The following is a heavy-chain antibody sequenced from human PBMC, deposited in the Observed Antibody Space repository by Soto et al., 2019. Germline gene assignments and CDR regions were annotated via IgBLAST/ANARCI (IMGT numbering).Heavy chain of an antibody. V-gene: IGHV1-18*01. CDR1: GYTFTSYG. J-gene: IGHJ4*02. D-gene: IGHD3-10*01. Sequence: GASVKVSCKASGYTFTSYGISWVRQAPGQGLEWMGWISAYNGNTNYAQKLQGRVTMTTDTSTSTAYMELRSLRSEDTAVYYCARGRYYDSGSYYLDYWGQGTLVTVSS. CDR3: ARGRYYDSGSYYLDY. CDR2: ISAYNGNT.